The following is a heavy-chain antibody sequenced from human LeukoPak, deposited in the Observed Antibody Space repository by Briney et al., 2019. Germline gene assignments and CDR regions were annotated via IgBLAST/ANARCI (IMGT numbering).Heavy chain of an antibody. CDR2: IYTSGST. CDR1: GGSISSGSYY. J-gene: IGHJ6*02. D-gene: IGHD4-11*01. CDR3: ATSTVTKKGFYYYGMDV. Sequence: SQTLSLTCTVSGGSISSGSYYWSWIRQPAGEGLEWIGRIYTSGSTNYNPSLKSRVTISVDTSKNQFSLKLSSVTAADTAVYYCATSTVTKKGFYYYGMDVWGQGTTVTVSS. V-gene: IGHV4-61*02.